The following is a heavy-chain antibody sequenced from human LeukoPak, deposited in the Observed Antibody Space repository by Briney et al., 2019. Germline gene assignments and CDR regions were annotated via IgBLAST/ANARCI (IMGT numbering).Heavy chain of an antibody. CDR2: FSGSGGST. J-gene: IGHJ6*04. CDR3: AKDYRRLLWFGDRLKGYYYGMDV. D-gene: IGHD3-10*01. Sequence: GGSLRLSCAASGFTFSSYAVSWVRQAPGKGLEWVSAFSGSGGSTYYADSVKGRFPISRDNSKNTLYLQMNSLRAEDTAVYYCAKDYRRLLWFGDRLKGYYYGMDVWGKGTTVTVSS. V-gene: IGHV3-23*01. CDR1: GFTFSSYA.